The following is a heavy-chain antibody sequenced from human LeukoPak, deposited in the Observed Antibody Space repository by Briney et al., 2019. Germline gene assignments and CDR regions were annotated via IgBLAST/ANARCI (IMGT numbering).Heavy chain of an antibody. D-gene: IGHD3-9*01. CDR2: ISSSSSYV. J-gene: IGHJ4*02. CDR1: GFTFSSYS. Sequence: GGSLRLSCAASGFTFSSYSMNWVRQAPVKELEWVSSISSSSSYVYYADSVKGRFTISRDNAKNSLYLQMNSLRAEDTAVYYCARDVLRYFDWLSDRRPFDYWGQGTLVTVSS. V-gene: IGHV3-21*01. CDR3: ARDVLRYFDWLSDRRPFDY.